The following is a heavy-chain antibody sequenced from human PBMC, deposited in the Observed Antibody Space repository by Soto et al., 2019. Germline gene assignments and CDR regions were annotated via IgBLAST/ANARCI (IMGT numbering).Heavy chain of an antibody. CDR3: ARGYLPGGNTFYFDY. CDR2: IYSSGRS. D-gene: IGHD2-15*01. Sequence: SETLSLTCTVSGGSIFSYYWSWIRQPPGKGLEWIGYIYSSGRSSYNPSLKSRVTISVDTSKNQFSLELTSLTAADTAVYYCARGYLPGGNTFYFDYWGQGALVTVSS. CDR1: GGSIFSYY. V-gene: IGHV4-59*12. J-gene: IGHJ4*02.